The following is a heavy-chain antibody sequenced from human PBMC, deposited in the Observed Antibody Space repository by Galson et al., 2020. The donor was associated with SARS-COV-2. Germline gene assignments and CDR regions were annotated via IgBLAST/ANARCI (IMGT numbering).Heavy chain of an antibody. Sequence: GVLKISCAASGFTFDDYTIHWVRQAPGKGLEWVSLISGDGGTYYADSVRGRFTISRDNSKNSLFLQMNSLRTEDTALYYCTTWVFDYWGQGTLVTVSS. CDR2: ISGDGGT. J-gene: IGHJ4*02. CDR3: TTWVFDY. D-gene: IGHD1-26*01. V-gene: IGHV3-43*01. CDR1: GFTFDDYT.